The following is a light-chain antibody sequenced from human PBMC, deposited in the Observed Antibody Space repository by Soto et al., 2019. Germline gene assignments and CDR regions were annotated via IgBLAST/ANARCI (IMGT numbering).Light chain of an antibody. CDR2: EVS. CDR1: SSDIGNYNY. J-gene: IGLJ1*01. CDR3: SSYTSSSTLNYV. V-gene: IGLV2-14*01. Sequence: QSALTQPASVSGSPGQSITISCTGTSSDIGNYNYVSWYQQHPGKAPKLMIYEVSNRPSGVSNRFSGSKSGNTASLTISGLQAADEADYYCSSYTSSSTLNYVFGTGTKLTV.